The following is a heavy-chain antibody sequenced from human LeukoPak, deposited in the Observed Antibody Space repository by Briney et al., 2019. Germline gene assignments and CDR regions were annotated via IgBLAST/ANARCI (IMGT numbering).Heavy chain of an antibody. CDR2: ISYDGSNK. CDR1: GFTFSSYG. V-gene: IGHV3-30*18. Sequence: GGSLRLSCAASGFTFSSYGMHWVRQAPGKGLEWVAVISYDGSNKYYADSVKGRFTISRDNSKNTLYLQMNSLRAEDTAVYYCAKSGGSSGSMDYWGQGTLVTVSS. CDR3: AKSGGSSGSMDY. J-gene: IGHJ4*02. D-gene: IGHD3-22*01.